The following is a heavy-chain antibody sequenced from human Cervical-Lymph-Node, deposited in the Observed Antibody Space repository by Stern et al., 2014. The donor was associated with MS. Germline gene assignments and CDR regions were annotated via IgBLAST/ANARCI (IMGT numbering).Heavy chain of an antibody. Sequence: QVQLQESGPGLVKPSQTLSLTCTVSGDSISSGNYYWSWIRQPAGKGLEWIGRIYSSGTTSYNPSLGSRVPIKIAPPTNHFSQKLTFVTATDTAVYYCATQGRALAPDWGQGTLVTVSS. CDR3: ATQGRALAPD. J-gene: IGHJ4*02. CDR1: GDSISSGNYY. CDR2: IYSSGTT. V-gene: IGHV4-61*02.